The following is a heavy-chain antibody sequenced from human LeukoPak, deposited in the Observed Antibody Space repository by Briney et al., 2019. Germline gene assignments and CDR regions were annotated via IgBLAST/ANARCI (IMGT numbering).Heavy chain of an antibody. V-gene: IGHV4-34*01. J-gene: IGHJ6*02. Sequence: SETLSLTCAVYGGSFSGYYWSWIRQPPGKGPEWIGEINHSGSTNYNPSLKSRVTISVDTSKNQFSLKLSSVTAADTAVYYCARDRIVVVPAAKNYYYYGMDVWGRGTTVTVSS. CDR3: ARDRIVVVPAAKNYYYYGMDV. D-gene: IGHD2-2*01. CDR2: INHSGST. CDR1: GGSFSGYY.